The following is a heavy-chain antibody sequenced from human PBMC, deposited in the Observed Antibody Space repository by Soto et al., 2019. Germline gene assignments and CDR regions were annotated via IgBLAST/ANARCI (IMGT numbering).Heavy chain of an antibody. J-gene: IGHJ3*02. CDR3: AREGYCSGGSCYSDDAFDI. D-gene: IGHD2-15*01. CDR1: GYTFTRYG. V-gene: IGHV1-18*01. CDR2: ISAYNDNT. Sequence: QVQLVQSGAEVKKPGASVKVSCKASGYTFTRYGISWVRQAPGQGLEWMGWISAYNDNTNYAQKLKGRVTMTTGSSTSTAYMELRSLTSDDTAVYYCAREGYCSGGSCYSDDAFDIWGQGTMVTVSS.